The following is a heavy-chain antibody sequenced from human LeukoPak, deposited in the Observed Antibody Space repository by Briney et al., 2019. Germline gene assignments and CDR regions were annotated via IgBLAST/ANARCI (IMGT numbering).Heavy chain of an antibody. CDR3: AKQDWNDYHFDY. D-gene: IGHD1-1*01. Sequence: GGSLRLSCAASGFTFNSYTMNWVRQAPGKGLEWVSSINRRSSEISYADSVKGRFTISRDNARNTLYLQMNSLRAEDTAVYYCAKQDWNDYHFDYWGQGTLVTVSS. CDR1: GFTFNSYT. V-gene: IGHV3-21*01. J-gene: IGHJ4*02. CDR2: INRRSSEI.